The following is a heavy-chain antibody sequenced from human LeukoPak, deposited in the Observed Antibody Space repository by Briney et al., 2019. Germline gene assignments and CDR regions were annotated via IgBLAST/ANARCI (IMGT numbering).Heavy chain of an antibody. V-gene: IGHV4-4*09. J-gene: IGHJ4*02. CDR3: ARLSDLYNGTYLLDS. CDR2: IYNGVPT. Sequence: PSEALSLTCTTSGVSINRFYWSWVRQPPGKGLEWIGNIYNGVPTYFNPSLKSRVTISVDTSKNQFSLRLTSVTAADTAVYHCARLSDLYNGTYLLDSWSQGTLVTVSS. CDR1: GVSINRFY. D-gene: IGHD1-26*01.